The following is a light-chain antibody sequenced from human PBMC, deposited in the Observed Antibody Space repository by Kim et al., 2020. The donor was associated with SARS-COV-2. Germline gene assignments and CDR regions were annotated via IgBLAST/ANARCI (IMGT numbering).Light chain of an antibody. CDR2: SAS. CDR3: QKYNSAPWT. V-gene: IGKV1-27*01. J-gene: IGKJ1*01. Sequence: DIQMTQSPSSLSASVGDRVTITCRASQGISNHLAWYQQKPGKLPNLLIYSASTLQSGVPSRFSGSGSGTDFSLTISSLQPEDVATYYCQKYNSAPWTFGQGTKVDIK. CDR1: QGISNH.